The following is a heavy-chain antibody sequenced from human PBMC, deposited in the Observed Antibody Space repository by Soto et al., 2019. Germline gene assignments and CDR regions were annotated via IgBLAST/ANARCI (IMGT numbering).Heavy chain of an antibody. D-gene: IGHD2-15*01. CDR1: GYTIEELS. V-gene: IGHV1-24*01. J-gene: IGHJ4*02. Sequence: GTSVEVSCKVPGYTIEELSMCCVRQAPGKGLEWMGGFDPEDGETIYAQKFQGRVTMTEDTSTDTAYMELSSLRSEDTAVYYCATVVVVVAATMGFDYWGQGTLVTVSS. CDR2: FDPEDGET. CDR3: ATVVVVVAATMGFDY.